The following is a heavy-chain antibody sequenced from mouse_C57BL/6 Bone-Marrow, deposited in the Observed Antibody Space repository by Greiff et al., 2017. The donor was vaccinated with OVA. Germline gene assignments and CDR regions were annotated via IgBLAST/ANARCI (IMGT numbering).Heavy chain of an antibody. J-gene: IGHJ2*01. CDR2: IYPSDSET. CDR1: GYTFTSYW. CDR3: AIITTVVAERDY. D-gene: IGHD1-1*01. Sequence: QVQLQQPGAELVRPGSSVKLSCKASGYTFTSYWMDWVKQRPGQGLEWIGNIYPSDSETHYNQKFKDKATLTVDKSSSTAYMQLSSLTSEDSAVYYCAIITTVVAERDYWGQGTTLTVSS. V-gene: IGHV1-61*01.